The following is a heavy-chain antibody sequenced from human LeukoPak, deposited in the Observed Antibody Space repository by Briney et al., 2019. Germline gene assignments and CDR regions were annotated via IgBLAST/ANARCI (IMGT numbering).Heavy chain of an antibody. CDR2: INTNTGNP. V-gene: IGHV7-4-1*02. J-gene: IGHJ5*02. D-gene: IGHD1-26*01. CDR1: GYTFTSYA. Sequence: ASVKVSCKASGYTFTSYAMNWVRQAPGQGLEWMGWINTNTGNPTYAQGFTGRFVFSLDTSVSTAYLQISSLKAEDTAVYYCARDGEHTEDSGSYDAPGGVWFDPWGQGTLVTVSS. CDR3: ARDGEHTEDSGSYDAPGGVWFDP.